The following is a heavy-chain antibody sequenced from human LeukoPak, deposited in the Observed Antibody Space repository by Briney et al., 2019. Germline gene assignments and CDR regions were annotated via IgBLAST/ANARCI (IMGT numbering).Heavy chain of an antibody. CDR1: GFTFSSYW. V-gene: IGHV3-7*01. Sequence: PGGSLRLXCAASGFTFSSYWMSWVRQAPGKGLEWVANIKQDGSEKYYVDSVKGRFTISRDNAKNSLYLQMNSLRAEDTAVYYCARGWQWLVLALGNYFDYWGQGTLVTVSS. D-gene: IGHD6-19*01. CDR2: IKQDGSEK. J-gene: IGHJ4*02. CDR3: ARGWQWLVLALGNYFDY.